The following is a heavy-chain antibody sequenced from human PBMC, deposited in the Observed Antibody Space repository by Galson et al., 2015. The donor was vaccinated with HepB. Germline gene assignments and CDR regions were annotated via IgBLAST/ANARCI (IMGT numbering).Heavy chain of an antibody. J-gene: IGHJ4*02. CDR2: ISDSGDST. Sequence: SLRLSCAASGFTFSAYTMSWVRQAPGKGLEWVSSISDSGDSTYYADSVKGRFTISRDNSKSTLFLQMDRLRAEDTAVYYCAKASGIAIFGVVVINFDKWGRGTLVTASS. V-gene: IGHV3-23*01. D-gene: IGHD3-3*01. CDR3: AKASGIAIFGVVVINFDK. CDR1: GFTFSAYT.